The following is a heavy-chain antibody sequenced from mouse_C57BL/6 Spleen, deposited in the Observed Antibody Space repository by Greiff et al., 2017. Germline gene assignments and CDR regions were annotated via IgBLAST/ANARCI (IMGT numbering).Heavy chain of an antibody. D-gene: IGHD1-1*01. CDR3: ARSGGSRYFDV. CDR2: IYPRSGNT. J-gene: IGHJ1*03. Sequence: QVQLKESGAELARPGASVKLSCKASGYTFTSYGISWVKQRTGQGLEWIGEIYPRSGNTYYNEKFKGKATLTADKSSSTAYMELRSLTSEDSAVYFCARSGGSRYFDVWGTGTTGTVSS. V-gene: IGHV1-81*01. CDR1: GYTFTSYG.